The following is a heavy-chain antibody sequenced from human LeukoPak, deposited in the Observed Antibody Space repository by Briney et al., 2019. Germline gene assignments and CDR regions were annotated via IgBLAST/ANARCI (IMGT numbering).Heavy chain of an antibody. J-gene: IGHJ4*02. CDR2: ISYEGSNK. Sequence: GRSLRLPCTASGFTFRDYAMHWVRQAPGKGLEWVALISYEGSNKYYADSVKGRFTISRDNSKNTLYLEVNSLRAEDTAVYYCARVSADNRHAIGFFFDSWGQGTLVTVSS. CDR1: GFTFRDYA. V-gene: IGHV3-30-3*01. D-gene: IGHD1-1*01. CDR3: ARVSADNRHAIGFFFDS.